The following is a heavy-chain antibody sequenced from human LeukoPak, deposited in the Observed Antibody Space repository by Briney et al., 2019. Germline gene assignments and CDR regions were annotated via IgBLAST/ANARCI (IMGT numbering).Heavy chain of an antibody. CDR1: GYTFTSYD. CDR2: MSPNSGNT. D-gene: IGHD2-15*01. J-gene: IGHJ4*02. Sequence: ASVKVSCKASGYTFTSYDINWMRQATGQGLEWMGWMSPNSGNTGYAQKFQGRVTMTRNSSITTAYMELSSLRSEDTAVYYCARRHGRCSDGSCYYPDYWGQGTLVTVSS. CDR3: ARRHGRCSDGSCYYPDY. V-gene: IGHV1-8*01.